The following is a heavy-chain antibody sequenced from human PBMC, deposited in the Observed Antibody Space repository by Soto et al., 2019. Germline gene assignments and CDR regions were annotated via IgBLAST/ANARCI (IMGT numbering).Heavy chain of an antibody. Sequence: ASVKLSCEVSGYTLTELSMHWVRQAPGKGLEWMGGFDPEDGETIYAQKFQGRVTMTEDTSTDTAYMELSSLRSEDMAVYYCATLNLSIAAAGNDAFDIWGQGTMVTVSS. D-gene: IGHD6-13*01. V-gene: IGHV1-24*01. J-gene: IGHJ3*02. CDR3: ATLNLSIAAAGNDAFDI. CDR2: FDPEDGET. CDR1: GYTLTELS.